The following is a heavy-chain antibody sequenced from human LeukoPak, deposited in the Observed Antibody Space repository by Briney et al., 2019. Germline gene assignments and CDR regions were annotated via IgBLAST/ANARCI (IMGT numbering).Heavy chain of an antibody. CDR3: ARDFRYSSSWYVVYYYGMDV. CDR2: INPNSGGT. CDR1: GYTFTGYY. D-gene: IGHD6-13*01. J-gene: IGHJ6*02. Sequence: ASVKVSCKASGYTFTGYYMHWVRQAPGQGLEWMGWINPNSGGTNYAQKFQGRVTMTRDTSISTAYMELSRLRSDDTAVYYCARDFRYSSSWYVVYYYGMDVWGQGTTVTVSS. V-gene: IGHV1-2*02.